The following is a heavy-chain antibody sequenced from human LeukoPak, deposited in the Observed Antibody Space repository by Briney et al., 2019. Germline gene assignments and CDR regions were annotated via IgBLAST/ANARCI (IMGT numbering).Heavy chain of an antibody. CDR1: GFGFSSHG. CDR2: ISSSGSTI. J-gene: IGHJ6*04. CDR3: AELGITMIGGV. D-gene: IGHD3-10*02. V-gene: IGHV3-48*04. Sequence: GSLRLSCAASGFGFSSHGMNWVRQAPGKGLEWVSYISSSGSTIYYADSVKGRFTISRDNAKNSLYLQMNSLRAEDTAVYYCAELGITMIGGVWGKGTTVTISS.